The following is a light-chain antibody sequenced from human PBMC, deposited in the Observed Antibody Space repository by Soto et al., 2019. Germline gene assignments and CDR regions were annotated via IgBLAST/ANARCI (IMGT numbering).Light chain of an antibody. Sequence: DIVLTQSPGTLSLSPGERATLSCRASQSVSSSHLGWYQQKPGQAPRLLIYDASSRATGIPDRFSGSGSVTDFTLTISRLEPEDFAVYYCQHYGSFGQGTKLEIK. CDR2: DAS. V-gene: IGKV3-20*01. CDR3: QHYGS. CDR1: QSVSSSH. J-gene: IGKJ2*01.